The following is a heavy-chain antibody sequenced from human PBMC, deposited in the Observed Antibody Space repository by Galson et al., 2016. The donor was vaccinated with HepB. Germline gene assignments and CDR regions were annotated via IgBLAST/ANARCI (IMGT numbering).Heavy chain of an antibody. CDR3: AKGRGYSYGYDDYFDS. D-gene: IGHD5-18*01. J-gene: IGHJ4*02. Sequence: SLRLSCAASGFTFDDHAMHWVRQPPGKGLEWVSLIIWDGSSTNYADSVKGRFTISRDNNKNSLYLQMNSLRVEDTALYYCAKGRGYSYGYDDYFDSWGQGTLVTFSS. V-gene: IGHV3-43D*03. CDR2: IIWDGSST. CDR1: GFTFDDHA.